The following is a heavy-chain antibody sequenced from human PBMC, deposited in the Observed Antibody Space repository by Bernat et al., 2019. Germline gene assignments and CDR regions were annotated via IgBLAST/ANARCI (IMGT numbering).Heavy chain of an antibody. V-gene: IGHV3-23*01. CDR3: ASGPVPFGGVIAHFDY. D-gene: IGHD3-16*02. CDR1: GFTFSSYA. J-gene: IGHJ4*02. Sequence: EVQLLESGGGLVQPGGSLRLSCAGSGFTFSSYAINWVRQAPGKRLEWVSIVSGRGDRTNHADSVKGRFSISRDNSKNTVYLQMNSLRAEDTAVYYCASGPVPFGGVIAHFDYWGQGTLVTVSS. CDR2: VSGRGDRT.